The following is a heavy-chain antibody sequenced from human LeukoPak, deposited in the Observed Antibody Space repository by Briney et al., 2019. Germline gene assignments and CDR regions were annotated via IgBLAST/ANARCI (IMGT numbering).Heavy chain of an antibody. CDR1: GGSIRSSY. Sequence: SETLSLTCTVSGGSIRSSYWTWIRQPPGKGLDWIGYIYHSGSTNYNPFLKSRVTISVDTSKNQFSLKLSSVTAADTAVYYCARYDSTIHDAFDIWGQGTMVTVSS. CDR3: ARYDSTIHDAFDI. J-gene: IGHJ3*02. V-gene: IGHV4-59*01. D-gene: IGHD3-22*01. CDR2: IYHSGST.